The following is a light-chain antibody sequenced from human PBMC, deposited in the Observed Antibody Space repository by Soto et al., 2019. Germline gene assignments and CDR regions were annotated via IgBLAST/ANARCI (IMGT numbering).Light chain of an antibody. CDR1: SSDVGGYNY. J-gene: IGLJ1*01. CDR3: SSYTSSSTLALYV. Sequence: QSVLTQPASVSGSPEQSITISCTGTSSDVGGYNYVSWYQQHPGKAPKLMIYDVSNRPSGVSNRFSGSKSGNTASLTISGLQAEDEADYYCSSYTSSSTLALYVFGTGTKVTVL. CDR2: DVS. V-gene: IGLV2-14*01.